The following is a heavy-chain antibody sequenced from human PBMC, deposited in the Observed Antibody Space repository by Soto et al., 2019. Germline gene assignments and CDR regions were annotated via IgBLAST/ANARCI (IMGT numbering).Heavy chain of an antibody. CDR1: GFTFRNYA. CDR2: IRNDGSDK. Sequence: PGGSLRLSCAASGFTFRNYAMSWVRQAPGKGLEWVALIRNDGSDKYYAESVTGRFTISRDNSKNTVYLQMNSLRAEDTALYFCARAPRMAPFDIWGRGTMVTVSS. CDR3: ARAPRMAPFDI. V-gene: IGHV3-33*08. J-gene: IGHJ3*02.